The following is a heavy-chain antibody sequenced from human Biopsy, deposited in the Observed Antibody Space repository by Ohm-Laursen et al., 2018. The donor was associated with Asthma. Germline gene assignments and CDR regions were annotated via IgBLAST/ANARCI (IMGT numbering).Heavy chain of an antibody. J-gene: IGHJ6*02. D-gene: IGHD6-13*01. CDR3: VRGSSSWHHGPFHYYYGLDV. V-gene: IGHV4-30-4*08. CDR1: GGSINIGDYY. CDR2: IYYSGST. Sequence: SQTLSLTCTVSGGSINIGDYYWSWIRQLPVKGLEWIGYIYYSGSTYYNPSLESRVTVSEDTSKSQLSLKLPSVTAADTAVYYCVRGSSSWHHGPFHYYYGLDVWGQGTTATVSS.